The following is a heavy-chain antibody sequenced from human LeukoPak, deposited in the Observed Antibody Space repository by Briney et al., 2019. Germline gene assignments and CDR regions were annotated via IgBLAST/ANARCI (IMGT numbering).Heavy chain of an antibody. Sequence: GRSLRLSCAASGFTFSSYGMHWVRQAPGKGLEWVAVIWYDGSNKYYADSVKGRFTISRDNSKNTLYLQMNSLRAEDTAVYYCARLLIAAAGILGMDVWGQGTTVTVSS. CDR2: IWYDGSNK. CDR3: ARLLIAAAGILGMDV. V-gene: IGHV3-33*01. CDR1: GFTFSSYG. J-gene: IGHJ6*02. D-gene: IGHD6-13*01.